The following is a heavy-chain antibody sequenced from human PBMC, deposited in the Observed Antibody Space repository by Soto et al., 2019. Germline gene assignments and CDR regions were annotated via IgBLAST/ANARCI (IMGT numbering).Heavy chain of an antibody. J-gene: IGHJ4*02. CDR2: ITTSGANT. D-gene: IGHD2-2*01. Sequence: EVQLLESGGGLVQPGGSLRLSCAASGFTFSNYAMSWVRQAPGKGLEWVSAITTSGANTYYADSVKGRFTISRDNSENTLYLQVNSLRAEDTAVYYCAKSFLQWGVAVPGRYYYDYWGQATLITVPT. CDR1: GFTFSNYA. V-gene: IGHV3-23*01. CDR3: AKSFLQWGVAVPGRYYYDY.